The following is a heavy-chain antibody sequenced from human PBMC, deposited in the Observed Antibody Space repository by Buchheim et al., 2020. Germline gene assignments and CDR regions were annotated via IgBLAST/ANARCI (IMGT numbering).Heavy chain of an antibody. J-gene: IGHJ4*02. CDR2: IDSSSNYI. CDR3: ARKLSSSWIDY. Sequence: EVHLVESGGGLVKPGGSLRLSCAASGFTFTDYSMNWVRQAPGKGLEWISSIDSSSNYIYYAASVKGRFTISRDNAKNSLYLQMNSLRAEDTAVYYCARKLSSSWIDYWGQGTL. D-gene: IGHD6-13*01. CDR1: GFTFTDYS. V-gene: IGHV3-21*01.